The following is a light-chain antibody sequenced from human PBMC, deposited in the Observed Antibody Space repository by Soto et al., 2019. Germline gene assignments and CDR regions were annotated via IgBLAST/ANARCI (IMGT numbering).Light chain of an antibody. CDR2: DAS. J-gene: IGKJ4*01. V-gene: IGKV3-20*01. Sequence: EIVLTQSPGTLSLSPGERGTLSCRASQTVSSNFLAWYQQKPDQAPRLLIFDASTRATGIPDRFTGSGSGTDFTLTISRLEPEDFAVYYCQQFSSYPLTFGGGTKVDI. CDR1: QTVSSNF. CDR3: QQFSSYPLT.